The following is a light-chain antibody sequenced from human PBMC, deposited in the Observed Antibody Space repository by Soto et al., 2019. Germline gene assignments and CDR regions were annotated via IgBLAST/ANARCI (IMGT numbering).Light chain of an antibody. Sequence: DIQMTQSPSTLSASVGYRVTITCRASQSISSWLAWYQQKPGKAPKLLIYDASSLESGVPSRFSGSGSGTDFTLTISSLQPKDSASYCCQQSYSSWATFGGGTKVDI. CDR3: QQSYSSWAT. CDR2: DAS. V-gene: IGKV1-5*01. J-gene: IGKJ4*01. CDR1: QSISSW.